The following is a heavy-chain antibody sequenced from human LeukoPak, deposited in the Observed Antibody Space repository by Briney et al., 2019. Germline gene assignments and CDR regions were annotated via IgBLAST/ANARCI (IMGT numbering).Heavy chain of an antibody. Sequence: SETLSLTCTVSGGSISSYYWSWIRQPPGKGLEWIGEINHSGSTNYNPSLKSRVTISVDTSKNQFSLKLSSVTAADTAVYYCARGWLGDYGGNSDFDYWGQGTLVTVSS. CDR2: INHSGST. D-gene: IGHD4-23*01. CDR1: GGSISSYY. J-gene: IGHJ4*02. CDR3: ARGWLGDYGGNSDFDY. V-gene: IGHV4-34*01.